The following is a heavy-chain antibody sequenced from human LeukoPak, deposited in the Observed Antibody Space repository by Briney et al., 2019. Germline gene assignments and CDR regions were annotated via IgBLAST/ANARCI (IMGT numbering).Heavy chain of an antibody. CDR1: GFTFSDYY. CDR3: ARGRLDTAMVGDY. J-gene: IGHJ4*02. CDR2: ISSSSSYT. D-gene: IGHD5-18*01. Sequence: GGSLRLSCAASGFTFSDYYMSWIRQAPGKGLEWVSYISSSSSYTNYADSVKGRFTISRDNAKNSLYLQMNSLRAEDTAVYYCARGRLDTAMVGDYWGQGTLVNISS. V-gene: IGHV3-11*06.